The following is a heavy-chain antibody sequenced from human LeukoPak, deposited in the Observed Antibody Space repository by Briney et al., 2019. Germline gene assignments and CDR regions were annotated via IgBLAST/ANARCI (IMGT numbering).Heavy chain of an antibody. CDR1: GFTFSNYA. D-gene: IGHD4-17*01. V-gene: IGHV3-23*01. J-gene: IGHJ4*02. Sequence: GGSLRLSCAASGFTFSNYAMSWVRQAPGKGLEWVSAVSGSGGSGSTYYADSVKGRFTISRDNSRNTLYLQMNSLRAEDTAVYYCAKASGDYLLEGLGYWGQGTLVTVSS. CDR3: AKASGDYLLEGLGY. CDR2: VSGSGGSGST.